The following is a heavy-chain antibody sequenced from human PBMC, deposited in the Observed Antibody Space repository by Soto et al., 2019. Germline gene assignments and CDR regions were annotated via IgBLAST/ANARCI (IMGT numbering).Heavy chain of an antibody. D-gene: IGHD3-9*01. CDR2: IDYSGST. Sequence: QVQLQESGPGLVKPSETLSLTCTVSGGSISSNYWSWIRQPPGKGLEYIGYIDYSGSTHYKASLKSRVTISLDTSKNQFSRKLSSVTAADTAVYYCARHRTGLDSWGQGTLVTVSS. CDR3: ARHRTGLDS. J-gene: IGHJ4*02. V-gene: IGHV4-59*08. CDR1: GGSISSNY.